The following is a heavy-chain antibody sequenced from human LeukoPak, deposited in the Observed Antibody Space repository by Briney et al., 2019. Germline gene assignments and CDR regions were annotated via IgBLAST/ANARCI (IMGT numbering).Heavy chain of an antibody. CDR2: IYTSGST. J-gene: IGHJ5*02. Sequence: SETLSLTCTVSGGSISSYYWSWIRQPAGKGLEWIGRIYTSGSTNYNPSLKSRVTMSVDTSKNQFSLKLSSVTAADTAVYYCARAIPIVVVPAAFDPWGQGTLVTVSS. CDR3: ARAIPIVVVPAAFDP. V-gene: IGHV4-4*07. CDR1: GGSISSYY. D-gene: IGHD2-2*01.